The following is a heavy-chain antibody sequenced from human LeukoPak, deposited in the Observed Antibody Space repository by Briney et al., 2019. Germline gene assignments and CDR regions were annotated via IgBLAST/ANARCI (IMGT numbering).Heavy chain of an antibody. D-gene: IGHD2-2*01. CDR2: ISSSSSDI. Sequence: GGSLRLSCAASGLTFKSYRMNWVRQAPGKGLEWVSSISSSSSDIYYADSVKGRFTISRDNAKNSLYLQMNSLRAEDTAVYYCARERPSIVVVPVANDYWGQGTLVTVSS. CDR3: ARERPSIVVVPVANDY. CDR1: GLTFKSYR. J-gene: IGHJ4*02. V-gene: IGHV3-21*01.